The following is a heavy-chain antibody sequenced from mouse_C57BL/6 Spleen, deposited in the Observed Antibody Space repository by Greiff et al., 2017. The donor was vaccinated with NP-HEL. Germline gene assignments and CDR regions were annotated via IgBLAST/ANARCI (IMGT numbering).Heavy chain of an antibody. V-gene: IGHV1-80*01. CDR3: ARPDYSNSLDY. J-gene: IGHJ2*01. CDR2: IYPGDGDT. D-gene: IGHD2-5*01. Sequence: VQLKESGAELVKPGASVKISCKASGYAFSSYWMNWVKQRPGKGLEWIGQIYPGDGDTNYNGKFKGKATLTADKSSSTAYMQLSSLTSEDSAVYFCARPDYSNSLDYWGQGTTLTVSS. CDR1: GYAFSSYW.